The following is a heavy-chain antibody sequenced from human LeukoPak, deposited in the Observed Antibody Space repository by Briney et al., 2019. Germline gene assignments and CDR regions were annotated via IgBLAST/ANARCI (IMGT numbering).Heavy chain of an antibody. J-gene: IGHJ3*01. Sequence: SETLSLTCTVSGGSISSYYWSWIRQPPGKGLEWIGYIYSSGSTNYNPALKSRVTISVDTSKNQFSLKLNSVTAADTAVYYCARDAGYAFDFWGQGTMVTVSS. CDR2: IYSSGST. CDR1: GGSISSYY. CDR3: ARDAGYAFDF. V-gene: IGHV4-59*01.